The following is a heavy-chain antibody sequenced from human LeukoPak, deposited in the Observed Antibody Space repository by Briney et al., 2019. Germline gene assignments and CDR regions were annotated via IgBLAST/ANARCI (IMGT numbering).Heavy chain of an antibody. V-gene: IGHV1-2*02. CDR2: ITPNSGGT. CDR3: AITPQGNPTFYWYFDL. CDR1: GYTFTGYY. D-gene: IGHD1-14*01. J-gene: IGHJ2*01. Sequence: ASVKVSFKASGYTFTGYYIHWVRQAPGQGLEWMGWITPNSGGTKYAQKFQGRVTMTRDTSISTAYLELSRLRSDDTAVYYCAITPQGNPTFYWYFDLWGRGTLVTVSS.